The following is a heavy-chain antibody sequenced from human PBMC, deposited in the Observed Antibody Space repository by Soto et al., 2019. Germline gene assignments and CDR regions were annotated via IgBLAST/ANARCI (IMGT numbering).Heavy chain of an antibody. CDR1: GFTLSNYG. CDR3: ARALQYQNWLDP. Sequence: QVQLVESGGGVVQPGRSLRLSCAASGFTLSNYGMHWVRQAPGKGLEWVAVIWSGGSNKYYADSVKGRFTISRDNSKNPLHRKMNSLRADDTAVYSCARALQYQNWLDPWGQGTLVTVSS. CDR2: IWSGGSNK. J-gene: IGHJ5*02. D-gene: IGHD4-4*01. V-gene: IGHV3-33*01.